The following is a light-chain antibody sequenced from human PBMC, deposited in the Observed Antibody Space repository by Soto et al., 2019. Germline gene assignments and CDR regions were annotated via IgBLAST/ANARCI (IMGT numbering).Light chain of an antibody. Sequence: QSALTQPASVSGSPGQSITISCTGTSSDVDGYNYVSWCQYHPGKAPKLMIYDVNNRPSGVSNRFSGSKSGNTASLTISGLQAEDEADYYCSSFTISRNTVIFGGGTKLTVL. CDR2: DVN. CDR1: SSDVDGYNY. CDR3: SSFTISRNTVI. V-gene: IGLV2-14*01. J-gene: IGLJ2*01.